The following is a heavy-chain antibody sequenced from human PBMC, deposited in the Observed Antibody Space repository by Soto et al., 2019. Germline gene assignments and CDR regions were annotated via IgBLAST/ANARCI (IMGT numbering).Heavy chain of an antibody. J-gene: IGHJ5*02. D-gene: IGHD3-10*01. CDR2: IYYSGST. Sequence: SETLSLTCTVSGGSISSGGYYWSWIRQHPGKGLEWIGYIYYSGSTYYNPSLKSRVTISVDTSKNQFSLKLSSATAADTAVYYCARSRFGGDNWFDPWGQGTLVTVSS. V-gene: IGHV4-31*03. CDR1: GGSISSGGYY. CDR3: ARSRFGGDNWFDP.